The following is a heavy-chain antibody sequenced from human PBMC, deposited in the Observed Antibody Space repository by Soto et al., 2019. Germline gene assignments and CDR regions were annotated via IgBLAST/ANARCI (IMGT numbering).Heavy chain of an antibody. CDR3: ARNRYDGYDFDY. D-gene: IGHD5-12*01. V-gene: IGHV4-4*02. CDR1: SGSISSSRW. CDR2: VAENGYI. J-gene: IGHJ4*02. Sequence: QVQLQESGPGLVKPSETLSLTCTVSSGSISSSRWWSWVRQSPGKGLEWIGEVAENGYIHCIPSLKSRLTISLDKSKNRFSLRLTSVTAADTALYYCARNRYDGYDFDYWGQAALVTVSS.